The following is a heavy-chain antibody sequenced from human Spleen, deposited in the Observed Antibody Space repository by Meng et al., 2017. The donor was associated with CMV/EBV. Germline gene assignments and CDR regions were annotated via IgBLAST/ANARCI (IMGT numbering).Heavy chain of an antibody. Sequence: SETLSLTCTVSGGSISSYYWNWIRQPPGKGLEWIGYIYYTGSTNYNPSLKSRVTISVDTSKKQFSLKLSSVTAEDTAVYYCVRPLRAPMVRGVMIPDYWGQGTLVTVSS. D-gene: IGHD3-10*01. CDR1: GGSISSYY. CDR2: IYYTGST. V-gene: IGHV4-59*12. J-gene: IGHJ4*02. CDR3: VRPLRAPMVRGVMIPDY.